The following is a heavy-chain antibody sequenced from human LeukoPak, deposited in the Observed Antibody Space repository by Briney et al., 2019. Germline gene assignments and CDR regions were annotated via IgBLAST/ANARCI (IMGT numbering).Heavy chain of an antibody. CDR2: IFCDGSNK. J-gene: IGHJ5*02. Sequence: GGSLRLSCTASGFILSNYAMHWVRQAPGKGLEWVAVIFCDGSNKYYADSVKGRFTISRDNSKNTLYLQMNSLRTEDTAVYYCLPDWFDPWGQGTLVTVSS. CDR3: LPDWFDP. CDR1: GFILSNYA. V-gene: IGHV3-30*04.